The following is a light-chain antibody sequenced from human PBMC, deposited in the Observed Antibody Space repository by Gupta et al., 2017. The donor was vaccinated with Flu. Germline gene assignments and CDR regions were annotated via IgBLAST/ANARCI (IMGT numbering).Light chain of an antibody. Sequence: EAVFTPTTGSLSLSDGERANLSCSASQRVSRYLAWDKQKPGQAPRPLIYRASTRATGIPDRFSGSVSGTEFTLTISRLEPEDFAVFYCQQYGNSPFTFGPGTKVDIK. V-gene: IGKV3-20*01. CDR1: QRVSRY. CDR3: QQYGNSPFT. CDR2: RAS. J-gene: IGKJ3*01.